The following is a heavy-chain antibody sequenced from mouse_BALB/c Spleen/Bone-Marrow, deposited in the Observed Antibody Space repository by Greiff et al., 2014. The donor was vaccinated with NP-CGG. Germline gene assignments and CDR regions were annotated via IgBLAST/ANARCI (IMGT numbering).Heavy chain of an antibody. V-gene: IGHV1-54*01. J-gene: IGHJ3*01. CDR2: INPGSSAT. CDR3: AGGVVTQKLAY. D-gene: IGHD3-2*02. Sequence: QVQLKESGAELVRPGTSVKVSCKASGYAFTNYLIEWVKQRPGQGLEWIGVINPGSSATNYNEKFKAKATLTADKSSSTAYMQLSSLTSDDSAVYFCAGGVVTQKLAYWGQGTLVTVSA. CDR1: GYAFTNYL.